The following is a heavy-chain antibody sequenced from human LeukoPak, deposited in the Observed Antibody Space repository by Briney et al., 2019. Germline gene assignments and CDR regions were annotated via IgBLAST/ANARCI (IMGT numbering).Heavy chain of an antibody. D-gene: IGHD6-13*01. Sequence: SETLSLTCAVYGGSFSGYYWSWIRQPPGKGLEWIGEINHSGSTNYNPSLKSRVTISVDTSKNQFSLKLSSVTAADTAVCYCARSPAAPVGYWGQGTLVTVSS. J-gene: IGHJ4*02. CDR3: ARSPAAPVGY. V-gene: IGHV4-34*01. CDR2: INHSGST. CDR1: GGSFSGYY.